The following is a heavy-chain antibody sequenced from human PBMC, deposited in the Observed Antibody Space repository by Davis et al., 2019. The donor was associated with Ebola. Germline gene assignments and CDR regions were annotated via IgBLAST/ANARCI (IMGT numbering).Heavy chain of an antibody. J-gene: IGHJ4*02. CDR2: IWYDGSNK. Sequence: GGSLRLSCAASGFTFSSYGMHWVRQAPGKGLEWVAVIWYDGSNKYYADSVKGRFTISRDNSKNTLYLQMNSLRAEDTAVYYCARDKGDYGDSTFDYWGQGPWSPSPQ. D-gene: IGHD4-17*01. CDR1: GFTFSSYG. V-gene: IGHV3-33*01. CDR3: ARDKGDYGDSTFDY.